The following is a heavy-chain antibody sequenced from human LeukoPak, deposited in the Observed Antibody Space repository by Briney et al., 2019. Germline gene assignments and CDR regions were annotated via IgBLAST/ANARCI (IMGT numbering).Heavy chain of an antibody. J-gene: IGHJ6*04. D-gene: IGHD5-12*01. CDR2: INHSGST. V-gene: IGHV4-34*01. Sequence: PSETLSLTCAVYGGSFSGYYWSWIRQPPGKGLEWIGEINHSGSTNYNPSLKSRVTISVDTSKNQFSLKLSSVTAADTAVYYCARIQRLRFGSYYYYYYGMDVWGKGTTVTVSS. CDR3: ARIQRLRFGSYYYYYYGMDV. CDR1: GGSFSGYY.